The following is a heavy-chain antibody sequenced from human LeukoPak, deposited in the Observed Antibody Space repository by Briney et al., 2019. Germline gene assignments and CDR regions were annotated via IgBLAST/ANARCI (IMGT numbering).Heavy chain of an antibody. D-gene: IGHD3-22*01. Sequence: PGGTLRLSCAASGFTFSSYGMSWVRQAPGKGLEWVSAISGSGGSTYYADSVKGRFTISRDNSKNTLYLQMNSLRAEDTAVYYCARNWNHYDSSGYHNWFDPWGQGTLVTVSS. CDR2: ISGSGGST. CDR3: ARNWNHYDSSGYHNWFDP. V-gene: IGHV3-23*01. CDR1: GFTFSSYG. J-gene: IGHJ5*02.